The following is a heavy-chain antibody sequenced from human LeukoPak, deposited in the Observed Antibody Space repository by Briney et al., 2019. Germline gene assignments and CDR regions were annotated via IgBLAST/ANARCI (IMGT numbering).Heavy chain of an antibody. J-gene: IGHJ5*02. Sequence: GGSLRLSCAASGFTFSSSAISWVRQAPGKGLEWVSYIRPNDGTTHYADSVKGRFTISRDNATNSLSLQMTSLRADDTAVYYCVRGQTSLDNWFDPWGQGTLVIVSS. V-gene: IGHV3-48*01. CDR2: IRPNDGTT. CDR1: GFTFSSSA. CDR3: VRGQTSLDNWFDP.